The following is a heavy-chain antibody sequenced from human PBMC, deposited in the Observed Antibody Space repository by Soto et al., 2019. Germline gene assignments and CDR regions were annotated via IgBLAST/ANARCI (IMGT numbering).Heavy chain of an antibody. CDR1: GFTFSDYY. V-gene: IGHV3-11*04. CDR2: ISSSGGTI. Sequence: GGSLRLSCAASGFTFSDYYMSWIRQAPGKGLEWVSYISSSGGTIYYADSVKGRFTISRDNAKNSLYLQMNSLRAEDTAVYYCARDQLYYNDISGRPLNAFDVWGQGTMVTVSS. D-gene: IGHD3-22*01. CDR3: ARDQLYYNDISGRPLNAFDV. J-gene: IGHJ3*01.